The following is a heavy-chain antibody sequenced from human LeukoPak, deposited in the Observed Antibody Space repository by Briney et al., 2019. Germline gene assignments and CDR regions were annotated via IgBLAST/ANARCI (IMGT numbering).Heavy chain of an antibody. CDR1: GFSFSDYY. Sequence: PGGSLRLSCAVSGFSFSDYYMSWIRQAPGEGLEWVSYISSSGSSRYYADSVKGRFTISRDNAKNSLYLQMNSLRADDTAVYYCARALGNQLGHSRSKSAPNDYWGQGTLVTVSS. CDR3: ARALGNQLGHSRSKSAPNDY. J-gene: IGHJ4*01. CDR2: ISSSGSSR. D-gene: IGHD1-26*01. V-gene: IGHV3-11*04.